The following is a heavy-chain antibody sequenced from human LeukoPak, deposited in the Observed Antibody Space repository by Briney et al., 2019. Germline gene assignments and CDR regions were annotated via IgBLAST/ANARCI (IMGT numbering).Heavy chain of an antibody. CDR3: ARVRSAVAGGIDY. Sequence: SGTLSLTCAVSGGSISSSNWWSWVRQPPGKELEWIGEIYHSGSTNYNLSLKSRVTISVDKSKNQFSLKLSSVTAADTAVYYCARVRSAVAGGIDYWGQGTLVTVSS. J-gene: IGHJ4*02. CDR1: GGSISSSNW. CDR2: IYHSGST. D-gene: IGHD6-19*01. V-gene: IGHV4-4*02.